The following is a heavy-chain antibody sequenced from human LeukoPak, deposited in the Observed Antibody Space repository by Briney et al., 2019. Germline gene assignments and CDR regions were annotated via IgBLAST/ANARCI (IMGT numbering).Heavy chain of an antibody. D-gene: IGHD2-21*01. CDR3: ARDSEIEGNGDYFEN. CDR2: ISIGGGNT. Sequence: PGGSLRLSCAASGFTFFSHSFKWIRQAPGKGLEGVSSISIGGGNTKYADSVKGRFTISRDNAKNSVYLQMDNLRVEDTAVYYCARDSEIEGNGDYFENWGQGTLVTVSS. CDR1: GFTFFSHS. J-gene: IGHJ4*02. V-gene: IGHV3-21*06.